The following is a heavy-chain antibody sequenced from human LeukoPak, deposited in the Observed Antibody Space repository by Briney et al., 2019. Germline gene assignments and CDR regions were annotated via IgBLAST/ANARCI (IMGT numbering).Heavy chain of an antibody. Sequence: ASVKVSCKASGYTFTGYYMHWVRQAPGQGLEWMGWINPNSGGTNYAQKFQGRVTMTRDTSISTAHMELSRLRSDDTAVYYCARVLYDILTGYPTLDYWGQGTLVTVSS. J-gene: IGHJ4*02. V-gene: IGHV1-2*02. CDR1: GYTFTGYY. CDR2: INPNSGGT. CDR3: ARVLYDILTGYPTLDY. D-gene: IGHD3-9*01.